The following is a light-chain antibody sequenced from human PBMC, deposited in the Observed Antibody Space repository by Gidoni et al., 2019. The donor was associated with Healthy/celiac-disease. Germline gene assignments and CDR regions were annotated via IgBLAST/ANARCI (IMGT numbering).Light chain of an antibody. J-gene: IGKJ4*01. V-gene: IGKV3-11*01. Sequence: EILLTQAPASLSLSPGERATLSCRASQSVSSYLAWYQQKPGQAPGLLIYDASNRATGIPARFSGSGSGTDFTLTISSLEPEDFAVYYCQQRSNWPSLTFGGGTKVEIK. CDR1: QSVSSY. CDR3: QQRSNWPSLT. CDR2: DAS.